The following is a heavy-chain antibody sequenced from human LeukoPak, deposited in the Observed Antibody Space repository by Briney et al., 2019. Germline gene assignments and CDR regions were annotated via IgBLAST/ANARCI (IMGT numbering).Heavy chain of an antibody. Sequence: PGGSLRLSCAASGFTFSSYAISWVRQAPGKGLEWVSSISGSGGTIFYEDSVKGRFTISRDNSKNTLYLQMNSLRAEDTAVYYCARVSGGWYGDYWGQGTLVTVSS. D-gene: IGHD6-19*01. CDR1: GFTFSSYA. J-gene: IGHJ4*02. CDR2: ISGSGGTI. CDR3: ARVSGGWYGDY. V-gene: IGHV3-23*01.